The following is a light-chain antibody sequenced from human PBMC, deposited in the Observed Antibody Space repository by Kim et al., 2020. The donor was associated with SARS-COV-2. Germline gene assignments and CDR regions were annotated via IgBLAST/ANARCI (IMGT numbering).Light chain of an antibody. J-gene: IGKJ4*01. V-gene: IGKV3-15*01. CDR2: GAS. CDR1: QSVSRD. CDR3: QQYNSWPLT. Sequence: VSPGQVATLSCRASQSVSRDLAWYQQKPGQAPRLLIYGASTRATVIPARFSGSGSGTEFTLTISSLQSEDFAVYYCQQYNSWPLTFGGGTKVDIK.